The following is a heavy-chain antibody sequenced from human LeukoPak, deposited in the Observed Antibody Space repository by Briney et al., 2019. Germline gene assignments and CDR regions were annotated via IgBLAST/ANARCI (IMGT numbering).Heavy chain of an antibody. D-gene: IGHD6-6*01. Sequence: SETLSLTCAVYGGSFSGYYWSLIRQPPGKGLEWIGEINHSGSTNYNPSLKSRVTISVDTSKNQFSLKLSSVTAAGTAVYYCARAYYSSSSYFDYWGQGTLVTVSS. V-gene: IGHV4-34*01. CDR2: INHSGST. CDR1: GGSFSGYY. CDR3: ARAYYSSSSYFDY. J-gene: IGHJ4*02.